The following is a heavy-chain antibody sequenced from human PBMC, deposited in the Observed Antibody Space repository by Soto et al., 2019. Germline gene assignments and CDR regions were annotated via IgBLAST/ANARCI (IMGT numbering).Heavy chain of an antibody. CDR2: INGDGSST. CDR3: TRPRYDGSGTPFDH. J-gene: IGHJ4*02. V-gene: IGHV3-74*01. D-gene: IGHD3-22*01. Sequence: EVQLVESGGALVQPGGSLRLSCAASGFTFSSYWMHWVHQAPGKGLVWVSGINGDGSSTIFVDSVKGRFIISRDNVKNTVYLQMHSLRAEDTAVYYCTRPRYDGSGTPFDHWGQGTLVTVSS. CDR1: GFTFSSYW.